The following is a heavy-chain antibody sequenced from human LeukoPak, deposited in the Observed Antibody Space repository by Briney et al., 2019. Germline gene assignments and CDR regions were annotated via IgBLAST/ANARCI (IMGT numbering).Heavy chain of an antibody. D-gene: IGHD3-16*02. J-gene: IGHJ4*02. V-gene: IGHV3-21*01. CDR2: ISSSSSYI. CDR3: ARDPDRIWGSYRPLFDY. CDR1: GFTFSSYS. Sequence: GESLRLSCAASGFTFSSYSMNWVRQAPGKGLEWVSSISSSSSYIYYADSVNGRFTISRDNAKNSLYLQMNSLRAEDTAVYYCARDPDRIWGSYRPLFDYWGQGTLVTVSS.